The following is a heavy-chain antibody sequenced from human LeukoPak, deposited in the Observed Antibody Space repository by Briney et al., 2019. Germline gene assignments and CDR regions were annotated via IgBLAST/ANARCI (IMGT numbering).Heavy chain of an antibody. CDR3: ARPRREYSGSSSFDY. CDR1: GGSISRTNYY. CDR2: IYYSGST. Sequence: PSETLSLTCTVSGGSISRTNYYWVCIRQPPGKGLEWIGSIYYSGSTYYNPSLKSRVTITVDTSKNQFSLTMRSVTAADTALSYCARPRREYSGSSSFDYWGQGTLVTVSS. V-gene: IGHV4-39*01. D-gene: IGHD6-6*01. J-gene: IGHJ4*02.